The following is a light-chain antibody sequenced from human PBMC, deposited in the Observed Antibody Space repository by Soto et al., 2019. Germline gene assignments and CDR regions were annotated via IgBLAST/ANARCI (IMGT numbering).Light chain of an antibody. CDR3: QHYNNWPPWT. Sequence: DIVMTQSPATQSVSPGESVTLSCRASQSVSSDLAWYQQKPGQAPRLLFYGASTRATGVPARFSGSGSGTEFTLTISSLQSEDFGVYYCQHYNNWPPWTFGQGTKVDIK. J-gene: IGKJ1*01. CDR1: QSVSSD. CDR2: GAS. V-gene: IGKV3-15*01.